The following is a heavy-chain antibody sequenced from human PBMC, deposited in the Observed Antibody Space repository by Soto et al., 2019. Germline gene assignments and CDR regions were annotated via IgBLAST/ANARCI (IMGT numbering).Heavy chain of an antibody. CDR1: GFTFDDYA. V-gene: IGHV3-9*01. CDR3: AKDMWQQLVLDAFDI. D-gene: IGHD6-13*01. Sequence: GGSLRLSCAASGFTFDDYAMHWVRQAPGKGLEWVSGISWNSGSIGYADSVKGRFTISRDNAKNSLYLQMNSLRAEDTALYYCAKDMWQQLVLDAFDIWGQGTMATVSS. J-gene: IGHJ3*02. CDR2: ISWNSGSI.